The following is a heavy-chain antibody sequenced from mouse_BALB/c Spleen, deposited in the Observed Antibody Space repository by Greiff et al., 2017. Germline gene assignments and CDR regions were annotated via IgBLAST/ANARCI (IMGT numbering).Heavy chain of an antibody. D-gene: IGHD1-1*01. J-gene: IGHJ2*01. CDR1: GFSLSRYS. Sequence: VHLVESGPGLVAPSQSLSITCTVSGFSLSRYSVHWVRQPPGKGLEWLGMIWGGGSTDYNSALKSRLSISKDNSKSQVFLKMNSLQTDDTAMYYCARGGSSYRDYFDYWGQGTTLSVSS. V-gene: IGHV2-6-4*01. CDR3: ARGGSSYRDYFDY. CDR2: IWGGGST.